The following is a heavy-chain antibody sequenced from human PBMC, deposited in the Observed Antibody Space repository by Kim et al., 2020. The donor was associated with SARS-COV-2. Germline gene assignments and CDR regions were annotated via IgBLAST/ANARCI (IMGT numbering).Heavy chain of an antibody. J-gene: IGHJ4*02. CDR3: ARGVTYYDFWSGYYFDY. D-gene: IGHD3-3*01. V-gene: IGHV3-11*04. Sequence: VKGRFTISRNNAKSSLYLQMSSLRAEDTAVYYCARGVTYYDFWSGYYFDYWGQGTLVTVSS.